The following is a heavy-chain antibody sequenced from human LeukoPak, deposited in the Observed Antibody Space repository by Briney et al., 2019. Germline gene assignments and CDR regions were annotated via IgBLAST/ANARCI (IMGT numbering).Heavy chain of an antibody. Sequence: ASVKVSCKASGYSFISYGISWVRQAPGQGLEWMGWISGYNGKTNYAQKFQGRVTMTTDTSTSTVYMELRSLRSDDTAVYYCARDGGDYGGSNDGFDIWGQGTMVIVSS. CDR1: GYSFISYG. V-gene: IGHV1-18*01. CDR3: ARDGGDYGGSNDGFDI. CDR2: ISGYNGKT. J-gene: IGHJ3*02. D-gene: IGHD4-23*01.